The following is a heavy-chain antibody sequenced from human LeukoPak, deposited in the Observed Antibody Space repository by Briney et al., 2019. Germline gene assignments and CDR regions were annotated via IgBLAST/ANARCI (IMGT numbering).Heavy chain of an antibody. V-gene: IGHV4-34*01. D-gene: IGHD4-17*01. Sequence: PTETLSLTCAVYGGSFSGYYWSWIRQPPGKGLEWIGEINHSGSTNYNPSLKSRVTISVDTSKNQFSLKLSSVTAADTAVYYCARLQKYGPYWYSDLWGRGTLVTVSS. CDR1: GGSFSGYY. CDR2: INHSGST. J-gene: IGHJ2*01. CDR3: ARLQKYGPYWYSDL.